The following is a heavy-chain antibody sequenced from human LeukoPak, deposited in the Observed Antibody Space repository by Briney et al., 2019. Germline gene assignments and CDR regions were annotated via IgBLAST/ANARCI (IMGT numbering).Heavy chain of an antibody. V-gene: IGHV3-30-3*01. D-gene: IGHD3-22*01. CDR1: GFTFSSYA. Sequence: GRSLRLSCAASGFTFSSYAMPWVRQAPGKGLEWVAVISYDGSNKYYADSVKGRFTISRDNSKNTLYLQMNSLRAEDTAVYYCARDYYDSSGYPKNDYWGQGTLVTVSS. CDR2: ISYDGSNK. CDR3: ARDYYDSSGYPKNDY. J-gene: IGHJ4*02.